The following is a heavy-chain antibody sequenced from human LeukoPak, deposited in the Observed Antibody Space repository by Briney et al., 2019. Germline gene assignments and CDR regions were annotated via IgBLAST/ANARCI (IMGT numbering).Heavy chain of an antibody. CDR3: ASGRDYDSSGYRDY. V-gene: IGHV3-48*01. CDR1: GFTFSSYS. D-gene: IGHD3-22*01. Sequence: QAGGSLRLSCAASGFTFSSYSMNWVRQAPGKGLEWVSYISSSSRTIYYADSVKGRFTISRDNAKNSLYLQMNSLRAEDTAVYYCASGRDYDSSGYRDYWGQGTLVTVSS. CDR2: ISSSSRTI. J-gene: IGHJ4*02.